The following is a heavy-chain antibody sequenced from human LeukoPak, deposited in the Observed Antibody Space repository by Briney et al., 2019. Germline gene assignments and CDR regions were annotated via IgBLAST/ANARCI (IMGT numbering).Heavy chain of an antibody. CDR3: GYGEDYYFMDV. Sequence: GRSLRLSCTVSRLTFGDYALRWVRQAPGRGLEWVGFIRNKAYGGTTEYGASVKGRFNISREDSQSIAYLQMNSLKAEDTAVYYCGYGEDYYFMDVWGKGTTVTVSS. V-gene: IGHV3-49*04. CDR1: RLTFGDYA. D-gene: IGHD4-17*01. CDR2: IRNKAYGGTT. J-gene: IGHJ6*03.